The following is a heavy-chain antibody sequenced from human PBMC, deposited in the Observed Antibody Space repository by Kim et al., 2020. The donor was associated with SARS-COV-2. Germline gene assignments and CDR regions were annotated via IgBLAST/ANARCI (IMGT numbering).Heavy chain of an antibody. CDR3: AKDKTIVVVVTATLAY. CDR1: GFTFSTYG. CDR2: ISYDGSNK. D-gene: IGHD2-15*01. V-gene: IGHV3-30*18. J-gene: IGHJ4*02. Sequence: GGSLRLSCAASGFTFSTYGMHWVRQAPGKGLEWVAVISYDGSNKYYADSVKGRFTISRDNSKNTLYLQMNSLRAEDTAVYYCAKDKTIVVVVTATLAYWGQGTLVTASS.